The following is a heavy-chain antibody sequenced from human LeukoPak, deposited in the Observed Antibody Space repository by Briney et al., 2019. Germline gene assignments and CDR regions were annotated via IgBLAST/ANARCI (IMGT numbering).Heavy chain of an antibody. J-gene: IGHJ4*02. CDR3: ARDLGDALPY. Sequence: GGSLRLSCAASGFTFYNYAMTWVRQAPGKGLEWVSVIYSGGSTYYADSVKGRFTISRDNSRNTLYLQMNSLRAEDTAVYYCARDLGDALPYWGQGTLVTVSS. CDR2: IYSGGST. D-gene: IGHD5-24*01. CDR1: GFTFYNYA. V-gene: IGHV3-66*01.